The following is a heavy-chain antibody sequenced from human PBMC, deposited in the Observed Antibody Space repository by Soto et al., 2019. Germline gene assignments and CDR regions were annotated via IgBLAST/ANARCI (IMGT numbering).Heavy chain of an antibody. Sequence: QVQLQPWGAGLLKPSETLSLPCAVYGGSFSGYYWSWIRQPPGKGLEWIGEINHSGSTNYNPSLKSRVTISVDTSKNQFSLKLSSVTAADTAVYYCARGRRYYGMDVWGQGTTVTVSS. CDR3: ARGRRYYGMDV. J-gene: IGHJ6*02. CDR1: GGSFSGYY. V-gene: IGHV4-34*01. CDR2: INHSGST.